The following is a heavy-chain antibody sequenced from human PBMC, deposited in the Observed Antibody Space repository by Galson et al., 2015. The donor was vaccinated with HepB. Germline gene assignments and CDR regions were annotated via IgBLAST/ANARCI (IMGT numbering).Heavy chain of an antibody. CDR1: GFTFSSYS. Sequence: SLRLSCAASGFTFSSYSMNWVRQAPGKGPEWVSSISSSSSYIYYADSVKGRFTISRDNAKNSLYLQMNSLRAEDTAVYYCARSLGYCSSTSCYRGRDYYYYYYMDVWGKGTTVTVSS. V-gene: IGHV3-21*01. CDR3: ARSLGYCSSTSCYRGRDYYYYYYMDV. CDR2: ISSSSSYI. D-gene: IGHD2-2*02. J-gene: IGHJ6*03.